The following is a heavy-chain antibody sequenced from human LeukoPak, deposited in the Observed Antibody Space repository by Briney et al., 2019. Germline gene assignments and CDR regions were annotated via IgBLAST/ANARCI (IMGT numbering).Heavy chain of an antibody. CDR2: INPGGGST. J-gene: IGHJ5*02. V-gene: IGHV1-46*01. D-gene: IGHD4-23*01. CDR1: GYSFTSYY. CDR3: AKDLRWDHPGLDP. Sequence: ASVKVSCKASGYSFTSYYIHWVRQAPGQGLESMGIINPGGGSTSYAQKFQDRVTMTRDTSTSTVCMELNSLRSEDTAVYYCAKDLRWDHPGLDPWGQGTLVIVSS.